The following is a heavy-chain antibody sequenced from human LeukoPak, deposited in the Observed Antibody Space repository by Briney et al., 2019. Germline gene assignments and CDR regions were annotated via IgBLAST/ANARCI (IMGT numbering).Heavy chain of an antibody. D-gene: IGHD1-26*01. CDR1: GFTFSTYA. Sequence: GGSLRLSCGASGFTFSTYAMSWVRQAPGKGLEWVSAISGSGGSTYYADSVKGRFTISRDNSKNTLYLQMNSLRAEDTAVYYCAKDSDSGSYYVDYWGQGTLVTFSS. CDR2: ISGSGGST. J-gene: IGHJ4*02. CDR3: AKDSDSGSYYVDY. V-gene: IGHV3-23*01.